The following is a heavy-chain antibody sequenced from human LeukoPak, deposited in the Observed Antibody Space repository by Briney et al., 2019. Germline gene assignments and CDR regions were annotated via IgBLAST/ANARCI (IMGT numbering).Heavy chain of an antibody. CDR1: GGSFSGYY. Sequence: KPSETLSLTCAVYGGSFSGYYWSWIRQTPGKGLEWIGEINHSGSTNYNPSLKSRVTISVDTSKNQFSLKLSSVTAADTAVYYCARGAETRWFDPWGQGTLVTVSS. J-gene: IGHJ5*02. V-gene: IGHV4-34*01. CDR3: ARGAETRWFDP. CDR2: INHSGST.